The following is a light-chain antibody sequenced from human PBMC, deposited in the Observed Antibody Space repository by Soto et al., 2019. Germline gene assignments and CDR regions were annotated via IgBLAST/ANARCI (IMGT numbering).Light chain of an antibody. CDR3: QRFNIYPIA. V-gene: IGKV1-13*02. J-gene: IGKJ5*01. Sequence: AIQVTQSPSFLSASVGDRVTITCRASQDIRGALAWYQQKPGKAPKLLIYDVSTVQSGVPSRFSGRGSGTGLAHAIPSLQPEDVATHYCQRFNIYPIAFGQGTRLDI. CDR2: DVS. CDR1: QDIRGA.